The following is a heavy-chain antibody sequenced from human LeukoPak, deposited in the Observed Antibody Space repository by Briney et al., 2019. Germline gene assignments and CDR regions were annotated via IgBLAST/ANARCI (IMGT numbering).Heavy chain of an antibody. CDR1: GFTFSSYS. V-gene: IGHV3-21*01. CDR2: ISSSSSYI. J-gene: IGHJ4*02. CDR3: ARVPLTDSSGHS. D-gene: IGHD3-22*01. Sequence: KPGGSLRLSCAASGFTFSSYSMNWVRQAPGKGLEWVSSISSSSSYIYYADSVKGRFTISRDNAKNSLYLQMNSLRAEDTAVYYCARVPLTDSSGHSWGRGTLVTVSS.